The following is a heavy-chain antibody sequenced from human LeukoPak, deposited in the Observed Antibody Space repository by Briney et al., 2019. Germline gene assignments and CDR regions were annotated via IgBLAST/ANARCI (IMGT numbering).Heavy chain of an antibody. J-gene: IGHJ4*02. CDR2: ISSSSSYI. Sequence: GGSLRLSCAASGFTFSSYSMNWVRQAPGKGLEWVSSISSSSSYIYYADSVKGRFTISRHNAKNSLYLQMNSLRAEDTALYYRARTGAHPGIAVADIDYWGQGTLVTASS. CDR1: GFTFSSYS. D-gene: IGHD6-13*01. CDR3: ARTGAHPGIAVADIDY. V-gene: IGHV3-21*06.